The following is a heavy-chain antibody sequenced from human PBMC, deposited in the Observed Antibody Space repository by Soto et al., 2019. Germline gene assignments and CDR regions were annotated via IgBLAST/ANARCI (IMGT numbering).Heavy chain of an antibody. CDR2: ISGSGTTI. CDR3: ARGSRFAGNTFDAFDI. CDR1: GFTFIDYY. J-gene: IGHJ3*02. V-gene: IGHV3-11*01. D-gene: IGHD6-13*01. Sequence: QVQLVESGGGLVKPGGSLRLSCAASGFTFIDYYMTWIRQAPGKGLEWVSYISGSGTTIYYADSVKGRFTISRDNAKSSLWLQMNGLRDEDPAVYFCARGSRFAGNTFDAFDIWGQGTMVTVSS.